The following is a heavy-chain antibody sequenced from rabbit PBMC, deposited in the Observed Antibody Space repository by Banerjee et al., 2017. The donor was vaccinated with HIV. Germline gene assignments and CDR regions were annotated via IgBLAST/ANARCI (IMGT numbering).Heavy chain of an antibody. V-gene: IGHV1S45*01. D-gene: IGHD4-1*01. CDR2: IYAGSSAST. J-gene: IGHJ4*01. CDR1: GFSFSSSYW. CDR3: ARDLAGVIGWNFDL. Sequence: QDQLEESGGALVKPEGSLTLPCPASGFSFSSSYWISWFRQAPGKGLEWIACIYAGSSASTYYASWAKGRFTISKTSSTTVTLQMTSLTAADTATYFCARDLAGVIGWNFDLWGPGTLVTVS.